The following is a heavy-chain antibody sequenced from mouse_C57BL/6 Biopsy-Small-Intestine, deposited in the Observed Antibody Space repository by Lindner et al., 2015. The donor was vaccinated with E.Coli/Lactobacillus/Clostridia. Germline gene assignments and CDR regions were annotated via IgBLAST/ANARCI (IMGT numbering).Heavy chain of an antibody. CDR1: GFSFNSDA. CDR3: VRRGDGYSYYAMDY. CDR2: IRSKSNNYAT. Sequence: EVQLQESGGGLVQPKGSLKLSCAASGFSFNSDAMNWVRQAPGKGLEWVARIRSKSNNYATYYADSVKDRFTISRDDSESMLYLQMNNLKTEDSAMYYCVRRGDGYSYYAMDYWGQGTSVTVSS. V-gene: IGHV10-1*01. J-gene: IGHJ4*01. D-gene: IGHD2-3*01.